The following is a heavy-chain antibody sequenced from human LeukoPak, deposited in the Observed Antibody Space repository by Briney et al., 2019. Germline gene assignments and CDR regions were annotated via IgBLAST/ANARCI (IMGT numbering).Heavy chain of an antibody. J-gene: IGHJ3*02. CDR3: ARDGEVGTPGGARITIFGVVISGAFDI. D-gene: IGHD3-3*01. Sequence: ASVKVSCKASGYTFTSYGIIWVRQAPGQGLEWMGWISACNGNTNYAQKLQGRVTMTTDTSTSTAYMELRSLRSDDTAVYYCARDGEVGTPGGARITIFGVVISGAFDIWGQGTMVTVSS. V-gene: IGHV1-18*01. CDR2: ISACNGNT. CDR1: GYTFTSYG.